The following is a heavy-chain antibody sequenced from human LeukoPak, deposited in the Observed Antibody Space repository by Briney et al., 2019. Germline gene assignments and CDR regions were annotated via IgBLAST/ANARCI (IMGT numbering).Heavy chain of an antibody. D-gene: IGHD6-19*01. CDR3: ARCPQSSGWYWAFDY. V-gene: IGHV3-48*01. CDR2: ISSSSSTI. Sequence: PGGSLRLSCAASRFTFSSYSMKWVRQAPGKGLEGVSYISSSSSTIYYADSVKGRFTISRDNSKNTLYLQMNSLRAEDTAVYYCARCPQSSGWYWAFDYWGQGTLVTVSS. J-gene: IGHJ4*02. CDR1: RFTFSSYS.